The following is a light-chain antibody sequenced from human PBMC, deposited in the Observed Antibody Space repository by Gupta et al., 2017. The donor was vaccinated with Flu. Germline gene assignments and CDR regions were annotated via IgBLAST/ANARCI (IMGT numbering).Light chain of an antibody. CDR1: QSVSSY. Sequence: PATLSLSPGERATLSCRASQSVSSYLAWYQQKPGQAPRLLIYDASSRATGIPARFSGRGSGTDFTLTISSLEPEDFAVYYCQQRSNWPRTFGQGTKVEI. CDR3: QQRSNWPRT. V-gene: IGKV3-11*01. J-gene: IGKJ1*01. CDR2: DAS.